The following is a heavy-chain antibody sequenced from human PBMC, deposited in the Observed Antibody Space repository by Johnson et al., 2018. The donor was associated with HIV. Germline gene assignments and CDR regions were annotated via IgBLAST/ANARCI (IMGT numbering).Heavy chain of an antibody. J-gene: IGHJ3*02. CDR1: GFTFDDYG. Sequence: VQLVESGGGVVQPGRSLRLSCAASGFTFDDYGMSCVRQAPGKGLEWVSGINWNGGSTGYADSVKGRFTISRDNAKNSLYLQMNSLRAEDTALYYCAKDILPFYFGSGSFRDACDIWGQGTMVTVSS. CDR3: AKDILPFYFGSGSFRDACDI. D-gene: IGHD3-10*01. V-gene: IGHV3-20*04. CDR2: INWNGGST.